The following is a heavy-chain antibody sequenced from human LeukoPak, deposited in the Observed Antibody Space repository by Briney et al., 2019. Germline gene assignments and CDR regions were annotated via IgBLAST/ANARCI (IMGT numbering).Heavy chain of an antibody. CDR1: GDSISSSDYF. CDR3: ARSSFASTNIYSYFDY. J-gene: IGHJ4*02. Sequence: SETLSLTCTVSGDSISSSDYFWGWIRQPTGKGLEWIGTIYFSGSTYYNPSLKSRVTISLDTSKNQFSLKLPSVTAADTAVYYCARSSFASTNIYSYFDYWGQGTLVTVSS. D-gene: IGHD2-15*01. V-gene: IGHV4-39*07. CDR2: IYFSGST.